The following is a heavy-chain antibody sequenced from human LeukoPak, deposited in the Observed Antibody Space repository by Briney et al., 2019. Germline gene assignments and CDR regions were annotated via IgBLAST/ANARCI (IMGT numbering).Heavy chain of an antibody. CDR1: EFTFSRFW. CDR2: IKHDGSEK. Sequence: GGSLRLSCAGSEFTFSRFWLSWVRQAPGKSLEWVANIKHDGSEKYYVDSVKGRFTISRDNAKNSLFLQMTSLRADDTAVYYCARGLLWLHALDQWGQGTLVTVSS. D-gene: IGHD5-18*01. V-gene: IGHV3-7*01. J-gene: IGHJ4*02. CDR3: ARGLLWLHALDQ.